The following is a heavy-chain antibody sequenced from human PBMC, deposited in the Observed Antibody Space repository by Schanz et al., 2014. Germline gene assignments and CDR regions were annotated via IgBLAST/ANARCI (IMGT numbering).Heavy chain of an antibody. CDR2: IGTSGGT. V-gene: IGHV3-23*04. J-gene: IGHJ4*02. D-gene: IGHD5-12*01. Sequence: VQLVESGGGLVQPGGSLKLSCAASGLIFSNYVMSWVRQAPGKGLEWVSTIGTSGGTNYAESVKGRFTISRDNSKNTLYLQMKSLRAEDTAVYYCARKVVATIEGYYENWGQGTLVTVSS. CDR3: ARKVVATIEGYYEN. CDR1: GLIFSNYV.